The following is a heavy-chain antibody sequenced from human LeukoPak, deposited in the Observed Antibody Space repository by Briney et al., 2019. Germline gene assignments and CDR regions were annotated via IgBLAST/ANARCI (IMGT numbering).Heavy chain of an antibody. CDR1: GFTFSSYS. CDR2: ISSSSSYI. CDR3: ARGPSGYSYGTYFDY. V-gene: IGHV3-21*01. J-gene: IGHJ4*02. D-gene: IGHD5-18*01. Sequence: GGSLRLSCAASGFTFSSYSMHWVRQAPGKGLEWVSSISSSSSYIYYADSVKGRFTISRDNAKNSLYLQMNSLRAEDTAVYYCARGPSGYSYGTYFDYWGQGTLVTVSS.